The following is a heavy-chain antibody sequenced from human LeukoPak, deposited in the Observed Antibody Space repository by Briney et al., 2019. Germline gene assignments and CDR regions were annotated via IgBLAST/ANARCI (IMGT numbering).Heavy chain of an antibody. J-gene: IGHJ4*02. V-gene: IGHV1-2*02. CDR2: ISPKSGGT. Sequence: GASVKVSCKASGYTFTSYGISWVRQAPGQGLEWMGWISPKSGGTNYAQKFQGRINMTRDTSISTAYMDLSGLRSDDTAVYYCAREDSSGYYFDYWGQGTLVTVSS. CDR1: GYTFTSYG. D-gene: IGHD3-22*01. CDR3: AREDSSGYYFDY.